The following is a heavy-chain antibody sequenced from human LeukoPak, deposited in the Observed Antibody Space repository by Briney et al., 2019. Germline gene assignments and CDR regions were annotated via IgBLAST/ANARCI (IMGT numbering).Heavy chain of an antibody. CDR1: GYTFTSYY. CDR3: ARGGIVVVVAATFLFDP. D-gene: IGHD2-15*01. Sequence: GASVKVSCKASGYTFTSYYMHWVRQAPGQGLEWMGIINPSGSSPTYAQRFQGRVTMTRDMSTTTVYMELSSLKSEDTAVYYCARGGIVVVVAATFLFDPWGQGTLVTVSS. J-gene: IGHJ5*02. V-gene: IGHV1-46*01. CDR2: INPSGSSP.